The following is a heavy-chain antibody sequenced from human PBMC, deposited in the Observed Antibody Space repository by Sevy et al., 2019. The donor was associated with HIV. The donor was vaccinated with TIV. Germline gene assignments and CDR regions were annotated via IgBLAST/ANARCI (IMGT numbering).Heavy chain of an antibody. D-gene: IGHD2-15*01. J-gene: IGHJ5*02. CDR1: GGSFSGYY. CDR2: INYSGYT. CDR3: ARGTAGYCSGGSCYSPFDP. V-gene: IGHV4-34*01. Sequence: SETLSLTCVLYGGSFSGYYWSWIRQPPGKGLEWIGEINYSGYTNYNPSLKSRVTISMDTSTNQFSLRLSSVTAADTAVYYCARGTAGYCSGGSCYSPFDPWGQGALVTVSS.